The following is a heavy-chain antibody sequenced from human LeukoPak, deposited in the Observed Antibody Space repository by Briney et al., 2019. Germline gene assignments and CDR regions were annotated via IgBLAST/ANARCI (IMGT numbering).Heavy chain of an antibody. CDR2: IHYNGST. CDR1: GGSISSYY. V-gene: IGHV4-59*08. Sequence: SETLSLTCIVSGGSISSYYWTWIRQPPGKGLEWIGYIHYNGSTNYNPSLKSRVTISVDTSKNQFSLKLNSVTAADTAVYYCARQSRGIAVAGLDYWGQGILVTVSS. CDR3: ARQSRGIAVAGLDY. D-gene: IGHD6-19*01. J-gene: IGHJ4*02.